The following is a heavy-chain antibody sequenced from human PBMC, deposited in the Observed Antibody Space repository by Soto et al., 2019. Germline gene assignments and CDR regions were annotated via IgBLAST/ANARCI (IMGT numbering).Heavy chain of an antibody. Sequence: QVQLVESGGGLVKPGGSLRLSCAASGFTFSDYYMSWIRQAPGKGLEWVSYITSSSSYTIYADSVRGRFTISRDNAKNSLFLQMNSMVAEDTAVYYCARADHYDTSGYWKWGKGTLVTVSP. D-gene: IGHD3-22*01. CDR2: ITSSSSYT. J-gene: IGHJ4*02. CDR1: GFTFSDYY. CDR3: ARADHYDTSGYWK. V-gene: IGHV3-11*05.